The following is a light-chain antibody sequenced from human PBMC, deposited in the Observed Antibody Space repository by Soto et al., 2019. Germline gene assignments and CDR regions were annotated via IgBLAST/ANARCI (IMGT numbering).Light chain of an antibody. V-gene: IGKV3-20*01. CDR1: QSVSSSY. CDR3: QQYGSS. CDR2: GAS. J-gene: IGKJ5*01. Sequence: EIVLTQSPDTLSLSPGERATLSCRANQSVSSSYLAWYQQKPGQAPRLLIYGASSRATGIPDRFSGSGSGTDFTLTISRLEPEDFAVYYCQQYGSSFGQGTRLEIK.